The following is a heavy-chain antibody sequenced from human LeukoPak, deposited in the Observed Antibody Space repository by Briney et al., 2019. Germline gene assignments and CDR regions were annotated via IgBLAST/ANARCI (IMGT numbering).Heavy chain of an antibody. V-gene: IGHV3-33*01. D-gene: IGHD3-10*01. CDR3: ARDKLGRGVITATIDY. Sequence: GGSLRLSCAASGFTFSSNGMLWVRQAPGKGMEWVAVIWYDGSTKYSADSVKGRFTISRDNSKNTQYLQMNSLRADVTAVYYCARDKLGRGVITATIDYWGQGTLVTVSS. J-gene: IGHJ4*02. CDR1: GFTFSSNG. CDR2: IWYDGSTK.